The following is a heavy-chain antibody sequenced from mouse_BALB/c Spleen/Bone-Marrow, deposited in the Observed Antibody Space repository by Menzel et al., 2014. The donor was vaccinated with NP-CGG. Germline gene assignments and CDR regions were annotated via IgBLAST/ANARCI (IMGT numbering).Heavy chain of an antibody. CDR3: ARGVYYDYDVWFAN. CDR2: IYPYNGNT. J-gene: IGHJ3*01. D-gene: IGHD2-4*01. Sequence: VQLKESGPELVKPGASVKISCKASGYTFTDYNMHWVKQNHGKSLEWIGYIYPYNGNTGYNQKFKSKATLTVDNSSSTAYKELRSLTSEDSAVYYCARGVYYDYDVWFANWGQGTLVTVSA. CDR1: GYTFTDYN. V-gene: IGHV1S29*02.